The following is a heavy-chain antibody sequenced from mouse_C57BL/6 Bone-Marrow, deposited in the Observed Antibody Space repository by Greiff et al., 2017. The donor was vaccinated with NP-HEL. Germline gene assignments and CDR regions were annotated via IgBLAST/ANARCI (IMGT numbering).Heavy chain of an antibody. D-gene: IGHD1-2*01. CDR1: GYTFTSYG. CDR3: ARVGRDLLRPGVAY. V-gene: IGHV1-81*01. Sequence: VQLVESGAELARPGASVKLSCKASGYTFTSYGISWVKQRTGQGLEWIGEIYPRSGNTYYNEKFKGKATLTADKSSSTAYMELRSLTSEDSAVYFCARVGRDLLRPGVAYWGQGTLVTVSA. CDR2: IYPRSGNT. J-gene: IGHJ3*01.